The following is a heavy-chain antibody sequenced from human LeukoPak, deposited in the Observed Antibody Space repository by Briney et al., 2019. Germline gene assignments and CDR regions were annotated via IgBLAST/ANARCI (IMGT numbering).Heavy chain of an antibody. J-gene: IGHJ4*02. V-gene: IGHV3-23*01. CDR3: ANWIVSVDY. D-gene: IGHD2-21*01. CDR1: GFIFSSYA. Sequence: GGSLRLSCAASGFIFSSYAMSWVRQAPGKGLEWVSAISGSGGSTYYADSVKGRFTISRDNSKNTLYLQMNSLRAEDTAVHYCANWIVSVDYWGQGTLVTVSS. CDR2: ISGSGGST.